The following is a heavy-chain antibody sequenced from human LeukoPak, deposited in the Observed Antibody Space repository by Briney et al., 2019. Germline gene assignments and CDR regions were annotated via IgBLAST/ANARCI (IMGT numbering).Heavy chain of an antibody. J-gene: IGHJ3*02. CDR3: ATFSWLLFAFDI. CDR1: GGTFSSYA. V-gene: IGHV1-69*13. D-gene: IGHD3-3*01. Sequence: SVKVSCKASGGTFSSYAISWVRQAPGQGLEWMGGIIPIFGTANYAQKFQGRVTITADESTSTACMELSSLRSEDTAVYYCATFSWLLFAFDIWGQGTMVTVSS. CDR2: IIPIFGTA.